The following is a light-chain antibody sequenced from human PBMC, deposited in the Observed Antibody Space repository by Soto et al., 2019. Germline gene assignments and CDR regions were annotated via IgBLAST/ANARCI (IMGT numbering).Light chain of an antibody. V-gene: IGKV1-39*01. CDR3: QQSYGTPII. Sequence: DIQMTQSPFSLSAPVGDRVTITCRASQSISNYLNWYQQKQGKAPKLLIYAASTLQSGVPSRFSGSGSETDFTLTISSRQPEDSATYYCQQSYGTPIIFGQGTRLDIK. J-gene: IGKJ5*01. CDR2: AAS. CDR1: QSISNY.